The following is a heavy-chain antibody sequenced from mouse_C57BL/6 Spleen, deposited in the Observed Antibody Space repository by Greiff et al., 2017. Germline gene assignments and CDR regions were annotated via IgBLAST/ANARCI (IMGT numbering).Heavy chain of an antibody. D-gene: IGHD1-3*01. J-gene: IGHJ1*03. CDR2: INPNNGGT. CDR3: ARSFKVYFDV. CDR1: GYTFPDYY. Sequence: EVQLQQSGPELVKPGASVKISCKASGYTFPDYYMNWVKQSHGKSLEWIGDINPNNGGTSYNQKFKGKATLTVDKSSSTAYMELRSLTSEDSAVYYCARSFKVYFDVWGTGTTVTVSS. V-gene: IGHV1-26*01.